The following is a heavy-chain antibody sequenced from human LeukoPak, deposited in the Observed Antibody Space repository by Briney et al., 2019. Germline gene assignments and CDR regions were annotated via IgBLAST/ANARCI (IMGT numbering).Heavy chain of an antibody. Sequence: ASVKVSCKASGGTFSSYAISWVRQAPGQGLEWMGGIIPIFGTANYAQKFQGRVTITADESTSTAYMELSSLRSEDTAVYYCASSPSYYYYYMDVWGKGTTVTVSS. CDR3: ASSPSYYYYYMDV. CDR2: IIPIFGTA. CDR1: GGTFSSYA. J-gene: IGHJ6*03. V-gene: IGHV1-69*13.